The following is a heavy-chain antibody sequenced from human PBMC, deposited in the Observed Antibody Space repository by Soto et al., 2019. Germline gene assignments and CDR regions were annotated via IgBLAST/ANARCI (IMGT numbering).Heavy chain of an antibody. CDR3: ARHLAARLDRSPMDV. J-gene: IGHJ6*04. Sequence: GESLKISCKGSGYSFTSYWIGWVRQMPGKGLEWVGIIYPGDSDTRYSPSFQGQVTISADKSISTAYLQWSSLKASDTAMYYCARHLAARLDRSPMDVWGKGTTVTVSS. CDR1: GYSFTSYW. V-gene: IGHV5-51*01. CDR2: IYPGDSDT. D-gene: IGHD6-6*01.